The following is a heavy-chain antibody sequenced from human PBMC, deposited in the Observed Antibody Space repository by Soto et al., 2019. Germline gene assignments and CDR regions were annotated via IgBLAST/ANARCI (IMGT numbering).Heavy chain of an antibody. D-gene: IGHD6-6*01. CDR3: ERPKSIIYTHYYGMDV. V-gene: IGHV1-3*01. J-gene: IGHJ6*02. CDR2: INAGNGNT. Sequence: ASVKVSCKASGYTFTSYAMHWVRQAPGQRLEWMGWINAGNGNTNYSQKFQGRVTITRDTSASTAYMELSSLRSEDTAVYYCERPKSIIYTHYYGMDVWGQGNTVTVSS. CDR1: GYTFTSYA.